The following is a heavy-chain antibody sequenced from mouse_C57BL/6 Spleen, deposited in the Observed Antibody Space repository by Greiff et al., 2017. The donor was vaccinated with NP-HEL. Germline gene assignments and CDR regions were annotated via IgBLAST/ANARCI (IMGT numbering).Heavy chain of an antibody. Sequence: QVHVKQPGAELVKPGASVKLSCKASGYTFTSYWMQWVKQRPGQGLEWIGEIDPSDSYTNYNQKFKGKATLTVDTSSSTAYMQLSSLTSEDSAVYYCARYYYYGSSYYAMDYRGQGTSVTVSS. CDR1: GYTFTSYW. J-gene: IGHJ4*01. CDR2: IDPSDSYT. D-gene: IGHD1-1*01. CDR3: ARYYYYGSSYYAMDY. V-gene: IGHV1-50*01.